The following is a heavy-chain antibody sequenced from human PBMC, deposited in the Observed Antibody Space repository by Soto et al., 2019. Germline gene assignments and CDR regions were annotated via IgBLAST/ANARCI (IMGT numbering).Heavy chain of an antibody. Sequence: GGSLRLSCAASGFTFSSYEMNWVRQAAWKGLEWVSYISSSGSTIYYADSVKGRFTISRDNAKNSLYLQMNSLRAEDTAVYYCARDIAEAGSFFDYWGQATLITVSP. CDR1: GFTFSSYE. CDR2: ISSSGSTI. CDR3: ARDIAEAGSFFDY. V-gene: IGHV3-48*03. D-gene: IGHD6-19*01. J-gene: IGHJ4*02.